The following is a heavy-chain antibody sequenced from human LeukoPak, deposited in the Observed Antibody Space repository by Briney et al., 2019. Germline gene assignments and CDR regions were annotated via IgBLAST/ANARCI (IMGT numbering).Heavy chain of an antibody. CDR3: ARHLGQQPVHYWFDP. J-gene: IGHJ5*02. Sequence: KPSETLSLTCTVSGGSISSSSYYWGWIRQPPGKGLEWIGSIYYSGSTYYNPSLKSRVTISVDTSKNQFSLKLSSVTAADTAVYYCARHLGQQPVHYWFDPWGQGTLVTVSS. V-gene: IGHV4-39*01. CDR1: GGSISSSSYY. D-gene: IGHD6-6*01. CDR2: IYYSGST.